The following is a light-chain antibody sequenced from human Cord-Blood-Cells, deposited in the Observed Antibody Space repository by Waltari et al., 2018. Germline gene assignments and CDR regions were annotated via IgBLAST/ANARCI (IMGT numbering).Light chain of an antibody. CDR2: QDS. V-gene: IGLV3-1*01. CDR1: KLGEKY. J-gene: IGLJ3*02. CDR3: QAWDSSMGV. Sequence: SYELTQPPSVSVSPGQTASITCSGDKLGEKYACWYQQKPGQAPVLVIYQDSKRPSGIPERFSGSNSGNTATLTISGTQAMDEADYYCQAWDSSMGVFGGGTKLTVL.